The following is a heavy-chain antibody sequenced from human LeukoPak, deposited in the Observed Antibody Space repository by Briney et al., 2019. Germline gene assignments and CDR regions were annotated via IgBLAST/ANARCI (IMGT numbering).Heavy chain of an antibody. CDR2: ISTGNGNT. V-gene: IGHV1-3*03. CDR1: ASTFSTYA. CDR3: ARENYYRIGRFDRAYLDD. J-gene: IGHJ4*02. D-gene: IGHD3-10*01. Sequence: ASVKVSCKASASTFSTYAIHWVRQAPGQGLEWMGWISTGNGNTRYSKAFQDRVTITRDTSASTVYMELRGLRSEDMAVYYCARENYYRIGRFDRAYLDDWGQGALVTVSS.